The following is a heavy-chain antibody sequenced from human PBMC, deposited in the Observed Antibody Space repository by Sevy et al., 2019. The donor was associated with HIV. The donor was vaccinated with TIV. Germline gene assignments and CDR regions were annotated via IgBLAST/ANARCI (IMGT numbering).Heavy chain of an antibody. Sequence: GGSLRLSSAASGFTFNTYGLHWVRQAPGKGLEWVAAISYDGSNKYYADSVKGRFTISRDNAKNTLYLQLNSLRDEDTAVYYCAKETQSLVWRATSYFDYWGQGTLVTVSS. CDR1: GFTFNTYG. CDR3: AKETQSLVWRATSYFDY. J-gene: IGHJ4*02. V-gene: IGHV3-30*18. D-gene: IGHD1-26*01. CDR2: ISYDGSNK.